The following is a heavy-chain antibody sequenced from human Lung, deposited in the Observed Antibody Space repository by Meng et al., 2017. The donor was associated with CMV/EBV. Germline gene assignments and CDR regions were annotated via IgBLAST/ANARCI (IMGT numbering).Heavy chain of an antibody. CDR3: ARAPIPYYGMDV. J-gene: IGHJ6*02. Sequence: GGSLGLXCAASGFTFSSYAMSWVRQAPGKGLEWVSAISGSGGSTYYADSVKGRFTISRDNSKNTLYLQMNSLRAEDTAVYYCARAPIPYYGMDVWGQGTTVTVSS. CDR2: ISGSGGST. V-gene: IGHV3-23*01. CDR1: GFTFSSYA.